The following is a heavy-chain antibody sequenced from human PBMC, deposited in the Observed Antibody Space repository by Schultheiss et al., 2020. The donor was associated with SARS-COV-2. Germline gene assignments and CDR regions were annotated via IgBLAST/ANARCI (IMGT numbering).Heavy chain of an antibody. CDR1: GFTFSSYE. V-gene: IGHV3-48*03. J-gene: IGHJ3*02. CDR2: ISSSGSTI. CDR3: ARDHQEHAFDI. D-gene: IGHD1-26*01. Sequence: GGSLRLSCAASGFTFSSYEMNWVRQAPGKGLEWVSYISSSGSTIYYADSVKGRFTISRDNAKNSLYLQMNSLRAEDTAVYYCARDHQEHAFDIWGQGTMVTVSS.